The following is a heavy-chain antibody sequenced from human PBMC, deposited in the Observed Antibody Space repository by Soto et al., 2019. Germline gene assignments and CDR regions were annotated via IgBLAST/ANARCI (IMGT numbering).Heavy chain of an antibody. CDR3: ARASMIVEKDDF. J-gene: IGHJ4*02. CDR2: MTPNSGGT. Sequence: QVQLVQSGAEVKKPGASVKVSCKASGYSFIGYYIHWVRQAPGQGLEWMGWMTPNSGGTDYAQKFQGRVTMTRDTSISTAYMELNSLSSDDTAVYYCARASMIVEKDDFWGQGTQVTVSS. V-gene: IGHV1-2*02. D-gene: IGHD3-22*01. CDR1: GYSFIGYY.